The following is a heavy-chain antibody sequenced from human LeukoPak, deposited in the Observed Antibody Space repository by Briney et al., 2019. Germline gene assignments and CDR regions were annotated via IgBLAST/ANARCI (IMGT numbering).Heavy chain of an antibody. CDR3: AREGGGNSGGAFDI. D-gene: IGHD4-23*01. V-gene: IGHV4-59*01. CDR2: IYYSGST. Sequence: SETLSLTCTVSGGSISSYYWSWIRQPPGKGLEWIGYIYYSGSTNYNPSLESRVTISVDTSKNQFSLKLSSVTAADTAVYYCAREGGGNSGGAFDIWGQGTMVTVSS. J-gene: IGHJ3*02. CDR1: GGSISSYY.